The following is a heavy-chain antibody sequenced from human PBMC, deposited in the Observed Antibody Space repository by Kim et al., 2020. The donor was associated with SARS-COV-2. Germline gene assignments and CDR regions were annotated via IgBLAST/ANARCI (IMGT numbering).Heavy chain of an antibody. CDR3: ARQLEYYYGSGSYYKGGPGVRGWFDP. D-gene: IGHD3-10*01. J-gene: IGHJ5*02. V-gene: IGHV4-39*01. CDR2: IYYSGST. CDR1: GGSISSSSYY. Sequence: SETLSLTCTVSGGSISSSSYYWGWIRQPPGKGLEWIGSIYYSGSTYYNPSLKSRVTISVDTSKNQFSLKLSSVTAADTAVYYCARQLEYYYGSGSYYKGGPGVRGWFDPWGQGTLVTVSS.